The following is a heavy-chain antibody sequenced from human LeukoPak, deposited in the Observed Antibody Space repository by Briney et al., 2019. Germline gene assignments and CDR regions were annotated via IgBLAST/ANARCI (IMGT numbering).Heavy chain of an antibody. J-gene: IGHJ5*02. V-gene: IGHV3-15*01. CDR2: IKSKTDGGTT. Sequence: GGSLRLSCAASGFTFSNAWMSWVRQAPGKGLEWVGRIKSKTDGGTTDYAAPVKGRFTISSDDPKNTLYLQMNSLKTEDTAVYYCTTDPVLRFLEWLKGGNWFDPWGQGTLVTVSS. CDR3: TTDPVLRFLEWLKGGNWFDP. CDR1: GFTFSNAW. D-gene: IGHD3-3*01.